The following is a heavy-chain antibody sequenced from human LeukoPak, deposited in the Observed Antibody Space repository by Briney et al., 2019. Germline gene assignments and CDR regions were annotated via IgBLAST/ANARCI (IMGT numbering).Heavy chain of an antibody. CDR3: AKDSGWPFDY. CDR1: GFTFSNYW. Sequence: GGSLRLSCAASGFTFSNYWMNWVRQAPGKGLEWVSATSGNGAKTYYADSVKGRFPISRDNSKNTLYLQMNSLRAEDTAVYYCAKDSGWPFDYWGQGTLVTVSS. D-gene: IGHD6-19*01. V-gene: IGHV3-23*01. J-gene: IGHJ4*02. CDR2: TSGNGAKT.